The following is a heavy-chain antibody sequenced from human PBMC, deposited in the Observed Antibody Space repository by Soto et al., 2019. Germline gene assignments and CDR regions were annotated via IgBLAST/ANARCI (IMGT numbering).Heavy chain of an antibody. CDR2: ISAYNGNT. Sequence: QVQLVQSGAEVKKPGASVKVSCKASGYTFTSYGISWVRQAPGQGLEWMGWISAYNGNTHYAQKLQGRVTMTTDTSPSTAYVELRSLISDDTAVYSCARDLPSDYRHWYCDRLCRGTLVTVSS. V-gene: IGHV1-18*01. CDR1: GYTFTSYG. D-gene: IGHD4-4*01. CDR3: ARDLPSDYRHWYCDR. J-gene: IGHJ2*01.